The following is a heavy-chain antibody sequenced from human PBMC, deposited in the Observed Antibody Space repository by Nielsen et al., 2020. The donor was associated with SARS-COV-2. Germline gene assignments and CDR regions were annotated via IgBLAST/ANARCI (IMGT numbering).Heavy chain of an antibody. CDR1: GDSINSGPYF. Sequence: SETLSLTCTVSGDSINSGPYFWSCIRQHPGKDLEWIGYIYYSGSTYYNPSHKSRVAFSLDTPNSQFSLKLTSVTAADTAVYYCARAGPAVVPAALRGLVSWGQGILVTVSS. J-gene: IGHJ5*01. CDR3: ARAGPAVVPAALRGLVS. D-gene: IGHD5-18*01. CDR2: IYYSGST. V-gene: IGHV4-31*03.